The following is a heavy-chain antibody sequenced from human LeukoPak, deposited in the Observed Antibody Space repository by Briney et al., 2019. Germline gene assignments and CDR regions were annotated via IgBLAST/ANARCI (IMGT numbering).Heavy chain of an antibody. Sequence: PGGSLRLSCAVSGFTVSSNYMSWVRQAPGKGLEWVSAIRGSGGSTYYADSVKGRFTISRDNSKNTLYLQMNSLRAEDTAVYYCAKDLTPLMVYAMVGFDYWGQGTLVTVSS. CDR3: AKDLTPLMVYAMVGFDY. D-gene: IGHD2-8*01. CDR2: IRGSGGST. J-gene: IGHJ4*02. CDR1: GFTVSSNY. V-gene: IGHV3-23*01.